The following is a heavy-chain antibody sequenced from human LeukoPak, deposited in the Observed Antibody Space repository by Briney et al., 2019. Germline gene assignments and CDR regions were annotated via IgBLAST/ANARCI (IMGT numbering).Heavy chain of an antibody. J-gene: IGHJ6*03. CDR1: GYSISSGYY. CDR2: IYHSGST. CDR3: ARLSQFGVLRFSYYMDI. V-gene: IGHV4-38-2*02. D-gene: IGHD3-3*01. Sequence: SETLSLTCTVSGYSISSGYYWGWIRQPPGKGLERIGSIYHSGSTYYNPSLKSRVTISVDTSKNQFSLKLSSVTAADTAVYYCARLSQFGVLRFSYYMDIWGKGTTVTVSS.